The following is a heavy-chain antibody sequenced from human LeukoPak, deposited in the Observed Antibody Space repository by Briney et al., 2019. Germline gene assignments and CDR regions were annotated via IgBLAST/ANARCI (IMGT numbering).Heavy chain of an antibody. CDR3: ARQYSISSGEVFFDY. V-gene: IGHV1-2*02. CDR2: INPHSGGA. J-gene: IGHJ4*02. CDR1: GYTXIGCY. Sequence: ASVKVSCKASGYTXIGCYMHGVRQAPGQGLEWMGWINPHSGGATYAQKFQGRVTMTRDTSISTAYMELSRLRSDDTAVYYCARQYSISSGEVFFDYWGQGTLVTVSS. D-gene: IGHD6-6*01.